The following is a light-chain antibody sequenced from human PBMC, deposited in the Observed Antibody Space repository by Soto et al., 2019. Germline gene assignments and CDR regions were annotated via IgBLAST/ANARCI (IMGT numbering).Light chain of an antibody. CDR3: QQYGSSVWT. Sequence: EIVLTQSPGTLSLSPGERATLSCRASQSVTSNYVAWYQQRLGQAPRLILFGASSRATGIPDRFSGSGSGTHFSLTISRLEPEDCAVYYCQQYGSSVWTFDQGTKVEIK. J-gene: IGKJ1*01. CDR1: QSVTSNY. CDR2: GAS. V-gene: IGKV3-20*01.